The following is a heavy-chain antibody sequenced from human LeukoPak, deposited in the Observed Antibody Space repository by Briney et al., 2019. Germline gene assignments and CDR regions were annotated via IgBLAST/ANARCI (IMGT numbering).Heavy chain of an antibody. J-gene: IGHJ4*02. D-gene: IGHD3-3*01. CDR1: GYTFTSYD. CDR3: ASTRITIFGVVNPFDY. V-gene: IGHV1-8*01. Sequence: GASVKVSCKASGYTFTSYDINWVRQATGQGLEWMGWMNPNSGNTGYAQKFQGRVTMTRDTSISTAYMELSRLRSDDTAVYYCASTRITIFGVVNPFDYWGQGTLVTVSS. CDR2: MNPNSGNT.